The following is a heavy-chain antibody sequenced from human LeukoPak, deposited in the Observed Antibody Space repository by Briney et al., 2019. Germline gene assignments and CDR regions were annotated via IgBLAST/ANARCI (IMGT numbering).Heavy chain of an antibody. D-gene: IGHD3-22*01. CDR2: ISSSSSYT. Sequence: GSLRLSCAASGFTLSDYYMSWIRQAPGKGLEWVSYISSSSSYTNYADSVKGRFTISRDNAKNSLYLQMNSLRAEDTAVYYCARALYDSSGYYFDYWGQGTLVTVSS. CDR3: ARALYDSSGYYFDY. CDR1: GFTLSDYY. V-gene: IGHV3-11*05. J-gene: IGHJ4*02.